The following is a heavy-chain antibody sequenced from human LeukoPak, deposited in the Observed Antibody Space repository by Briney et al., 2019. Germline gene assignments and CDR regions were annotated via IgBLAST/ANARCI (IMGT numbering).Heavy chain of an antibody. V-gene: IGHV4-39*07. CDR1: RGSISSSSYY. J-gene: IGHJ6*03. Sequence: PSETLSLTCTVSRGSISSSSYYWGWIRQPPGKGLEWIGSISYSGITYYNPSLKSRVTMSVDTSKNQFSLKLSSVTAADTAVYYCAREYYYDSSGYPRYYYYYMDVWGKGTTVTVSS. CDR3: AREYYYDSSGYPRYYYYYMDV. D-gene: IGHD3-22*01. CDR2: ISYSGIT.